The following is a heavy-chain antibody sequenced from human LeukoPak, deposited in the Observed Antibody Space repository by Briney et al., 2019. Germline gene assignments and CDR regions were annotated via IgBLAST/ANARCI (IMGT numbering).Heavy chain of an antibody. V-gene: IGHV4-4*02. CDR1: GGFISSGNW. CDR3: ARKGPATIADY. J-gene: IGHJ4*02. D-gene: IGHD4-11*01. CDR2: IHHSVGT. Sequence: SGTLSLTCAVSGGFISSGNWWGWFRQPPGKGLEGIGEIHHSVGTNYNPSLKSRVAFSMDKSKNQFSLRVTSVTAADTAMYYCARKGPATIADYWGRGTLVTVSS.